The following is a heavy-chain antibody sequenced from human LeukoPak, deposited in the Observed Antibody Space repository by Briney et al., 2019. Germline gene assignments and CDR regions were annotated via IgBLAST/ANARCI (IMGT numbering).Heavy chain of an antibody. Sequence: SQTLSLTCDISGDSVSGKSGAWNWIRQSPSRGLEWLGRTYYRSEWFNDYEESVKSRMIINSDTSKNQISLHLKSVSPEDTAVYYCASEPGGSFHHWGQGTLIFVSS. J-gene: IGHJ1*01. CDR1: GDSVSGKSGA. CDR3: ASEPGGSFHH. D-gene: IGHD3-16*01. CDR2: TYYRSEWFN. V-gene: IGHV6-1*01.